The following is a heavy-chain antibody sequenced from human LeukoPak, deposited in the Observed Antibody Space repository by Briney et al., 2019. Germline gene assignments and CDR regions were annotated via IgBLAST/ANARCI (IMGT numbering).Heavy chain of an antibody. CDR3: ARIHQSITIFGVVIDAFDI. J-gene: IGHJ3*02. CDR1: GYSFISYG. D-gene: IGHD3-3*01. CDR2: INTSNGNT. Sequence: GASVKVSCKASGYSFISYGINWVRQAPGQGLEWMGWINTSNGNTNFAQKFQGRVTMTTDTSTSTAYMELRSLRSDDTAVYYCARIHQSITIFGVVIDAFDIWGQGTMVTVSS. V-gene: IGHV1-18*01.